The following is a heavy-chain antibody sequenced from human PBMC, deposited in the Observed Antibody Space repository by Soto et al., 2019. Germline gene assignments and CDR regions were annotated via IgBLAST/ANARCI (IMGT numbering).Heavy chain of an antibody. CDR1: GGSISSGDY. CDR3: ARPSYALNWDFHYGMQV. V-gene: IGHV4-30-4*01. CDR2: IYHSGGT. Sequence: SETLSLTCTISGGSISSGDYWSWIRQPPGKGLEWIGYIYHSGGTSYNPSLKSRVTMSVDTSKNQFSLKLSSVTAADTAVYYCARPSYALNWDFHYGMQVGGQGTSVTVSS. D-gene: IGHD2-2*01. J-gene: IGHJ6*02.